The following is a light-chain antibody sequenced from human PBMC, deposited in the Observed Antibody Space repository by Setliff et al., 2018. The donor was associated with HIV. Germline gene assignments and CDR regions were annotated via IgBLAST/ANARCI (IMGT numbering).Light chain of an antibody. Sequence: QSVLTQPASVSGSPGQSITMSCTGTSSDVGGYNYVSWYQHHPGKAPKLMIYEVSNRPSEVSNRFSGSKSGKTASLTISGLQAEDEAEYYCSSYTTSTTLVFGRGTKVTVL. CDR3: SSYTTSTTLV. CDR1: SSDVGGYNY. CDR2: EVS. J-gene: IGLJ6*01. V-gene: IGLV2-14*01.